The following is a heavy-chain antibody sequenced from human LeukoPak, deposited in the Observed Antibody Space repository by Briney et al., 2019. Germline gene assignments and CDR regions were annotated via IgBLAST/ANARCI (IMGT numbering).Heavy chain of an antibody. CDR1: GGSFIGYY. V-gene: IGHV4-34*01. CDR2: INHSGST. D-gene: IGHD3-10*01. Sequence: SETLSLTCAVYGGSFIGYYWSWIRQPPGKGLEWIGEINHSGSTNYNPSLKSRVTISVDTSKNQFSLKLSSVTAADTAVYYCARVSTYYYGSGTLGYWGQGTLVTVSS. CDR3: ARVSTYYYGSGTLGY. J-gene: IGHJ4*02.